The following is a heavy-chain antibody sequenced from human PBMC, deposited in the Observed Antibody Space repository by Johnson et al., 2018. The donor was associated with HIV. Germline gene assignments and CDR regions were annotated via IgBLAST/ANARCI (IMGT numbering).Heavy chain of an antibody. V-gene: IGHV3-13*01. CDR3: ARDLSGSYRSDAFDI. D-gene: IGHD1-26*01. Sequence: VQLVESGGGLIQPGGSLRLSCVVSAFTFGNVWMNWVRQATGKGLEWVSPIGTAGDTYYPGSVKGRFTISRENAKNSLYLQMNSLRAGDTAVYYCARDLSGSYRSDAFDIWGQGTMVTVSS. CDR2: IGTAGDT. CDR1: AFTFGNVW. J-gene: IGHJ3*02.